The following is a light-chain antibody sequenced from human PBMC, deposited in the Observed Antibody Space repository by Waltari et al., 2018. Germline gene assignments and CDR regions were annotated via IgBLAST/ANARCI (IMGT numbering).Light chain of an antibody. CDR3: PTGGHGTWV. J-gene: IGLJ3*02. CDR2: VNSDGSH. CDR1: RGHSSNI. V-gene: IGLV4-69*01. Sequence: QLVVTQSPSASAPLGASVKLTCTLSRGHSSNIVAWLQQRPEKGPRYLMKVNSDGSHVKGDHIPDRFSGSSSGAERYLTISTLQPDDEADYYCPTGGHGTWVFGGGTTLTVL.